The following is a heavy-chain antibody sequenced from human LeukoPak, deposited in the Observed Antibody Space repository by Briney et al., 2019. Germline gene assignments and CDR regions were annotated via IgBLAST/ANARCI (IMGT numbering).Heavy chain of an antibody. V-gene: IGHV4-34*01. Sequence: SETLSLTCAVYGGPFSGYYWSWIRQPPGKGLEWTGEINHSGSTNYNPSLQSRVTISVDTSKNQFSLKLSSVTAADTAVYYCARGRATPTEYYDFWSGYWGYYYYMDVWGKGTTVTVSS. CDR2: INHSGST. J-gene: IGHJ6*03. CDR3: ARGRATPTEYYDFWSGYWGYYYYMDV. CDR1: GGPFSGYY. D-gene: IGHD3-3*01.